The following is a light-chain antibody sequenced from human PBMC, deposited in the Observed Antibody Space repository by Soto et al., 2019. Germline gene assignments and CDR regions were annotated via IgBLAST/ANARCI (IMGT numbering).Light chain of an antibody. CDR2: VAS. CDR3: QQSFSTPQT. CDR1: QSINIY. V-gene: IGKV1-39*01. Sequence: DTQMTQSPSSLSASVGDSVTITCRASQSINIYLSWYQQKPGKAPKLLINVASTLQGGVPSRFSGSGSGTEFTLAISSLQPDDSATYYCQQSFSTPQTFGGGTKVDIK. J-gene: IGKJ4*01.